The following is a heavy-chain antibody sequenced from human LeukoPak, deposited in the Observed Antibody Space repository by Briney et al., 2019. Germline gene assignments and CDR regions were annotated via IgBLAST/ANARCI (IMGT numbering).Heavy chain of an antibody. CDR1: GDSFSSYQ. J-gene: IGHJ6*03. CDR2: INHSRST. V-gene: IGHV4-34*01. CDR3: ARGRGYYYYMDV. Sequence: SETLSLTCIVSGDSFSSYQWSWVRQPAGKGLEWIGEINHSRSTNYNPSLKSRVTISVDTSKNQFSLKLSSVTAADTAVYYCARGRGYYYYMDVWGKGTTVTVSS.